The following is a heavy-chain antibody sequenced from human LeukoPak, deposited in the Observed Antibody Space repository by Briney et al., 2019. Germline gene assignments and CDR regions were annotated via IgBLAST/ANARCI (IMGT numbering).Heavy chain of an antibody. CDR2: ITNSGTTI. CDR1: GFTFTDYY. CDR3: AKDRNYYDSGSYIGTEYFQH. D-gene: IGHD3-10*01. J-gene: IGHJ1*01. V-gene: IGHV3-11*01. Sequence: KPGGSLRLSCAASGFTFTDYYMSWIRQAPGKGLEWVSYITNSGTTIYYADSVKGRFTISRDNSKNTLYLQMNSLSAEDTAVYYCAKDRNYYDSGSYIGTEYFQHWGQGTLVTVSS.